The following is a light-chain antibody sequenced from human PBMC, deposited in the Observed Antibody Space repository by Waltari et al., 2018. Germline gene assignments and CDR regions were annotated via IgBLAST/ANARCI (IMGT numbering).Light chain of an antibody. CDR1: Y. V-gene: IGKV3-20*01. CDR3: QHYESLPVT. CDR2: HAS. Sequence: YLTWYQKKPGQAPRLRTYHASSRAAGNPDRVSGSGSGTDFSLTISRLEPEDFAVYYCQHYESLPVTFGQGTKVEIK. J-gene: IGKJ1*01.